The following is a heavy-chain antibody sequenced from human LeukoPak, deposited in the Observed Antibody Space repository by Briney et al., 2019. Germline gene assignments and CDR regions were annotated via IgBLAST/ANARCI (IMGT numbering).Heavy chain of an antibody. V-gene: IGHV3-48*01. Sequence: GGSLRLSCAASGFTFSSYSMNWVRQAPGKGLEWVSYISSSSSTVYYADSVKGRFTISRDNAKNSLYLQMNSLRAEDTAVYHCAREGDDYYDSSGYFDYWGQGTLVTVSS. D-gene: IGHD3-22*01. CDR2: ISSSSSTV. CDR3: AREGDDYYDSSGYFDY. J-gene: IGHJ4*02. CDR1: GFTFSSYS.